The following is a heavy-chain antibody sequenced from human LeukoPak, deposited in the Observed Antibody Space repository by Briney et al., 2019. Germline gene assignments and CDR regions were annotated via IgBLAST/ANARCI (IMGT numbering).Heavy chain of an antibody. V-gene: IGHV4-59*08. Sequence: PSETLSLTCTVSGGSISSYYWSWIRQPPGKGLEWIGYIYYSGSTNYNPSLKSRVTISVDTSKNQFSLKLSSVTAADTAVYYCARQYGSGSGLDYWGQGTLVTVSS. CDR2: IYYSGST. J-gene: IGHJ4*02. CDR1: GGSISSYY. D-gene: IGHD3-10*01. CDR3: ARQYGSGSGLDY.